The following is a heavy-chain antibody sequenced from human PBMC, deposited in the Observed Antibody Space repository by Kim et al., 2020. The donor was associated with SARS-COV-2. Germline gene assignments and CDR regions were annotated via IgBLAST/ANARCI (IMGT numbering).Heavy chain of an antibody. D-gene: IGHD2-2*01. J-gene: IGHJ4*02. Sequence: TFQGRVTITRDTSASTAYMELSSLRSEDTAVYYCARGTYCSSTSCYVIDYWGQGTLVTVSS. CDR3: ARGTYCSSTSCYVIDY. V-gene: IGHV1-3*01.